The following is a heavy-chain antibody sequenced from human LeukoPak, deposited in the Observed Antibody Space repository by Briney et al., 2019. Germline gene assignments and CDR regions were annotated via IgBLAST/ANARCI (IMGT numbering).Heavy chain of an antibody. CDR3: AYDGSEGYYYYYYMDV. Sequence: GASVKVSCKASGGTFSSYAISWVRQAPGQGLEWMGGIIPIFGTANYAQKFQGRVTITADESTSTAYMELSSLRSEDTAVYYCAYDGSEGYYYYYYMDVWGKGTTVTVSS. V-gene: IGHV1-69*13. CDR2: IIPIFGTA. J-gene: IGHJ6*03. D-gene: IGHD3-22*01. CDR1: GGTFSSYA.